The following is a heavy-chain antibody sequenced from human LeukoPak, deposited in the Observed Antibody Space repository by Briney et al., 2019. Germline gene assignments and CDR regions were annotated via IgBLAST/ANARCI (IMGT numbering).Heavy chain of an antibody. D-gene: IGHD2-2*03. CDR3: ATDLHFGYCTATSCAHY. CDR1: GFTFVTSW. V-gene: IGHV3-15*01. CDR2: IRSTPDGGAA. Sequence: GGSLRLSCAASGFTFVTSWMTWVRQAPGKGLEWVGRIRSTPDGGAADYAAPVKGRFTISRDDSKNTLYLQMSSLRTEDTAVYYCATDLHFGYCTATSCAHYWGQGTLVTVSS. J-gene: IGHJ4*02.